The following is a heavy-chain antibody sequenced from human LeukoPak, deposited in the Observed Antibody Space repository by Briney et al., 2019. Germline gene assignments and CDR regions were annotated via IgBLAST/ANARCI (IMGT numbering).Heavy chain of an antibody. V-gene: IGHV3-23*01. CDR1: GFTFSNYW. CDR3: ANDPDDYGDYGLTEYFQH. CDR2: ISGSGGST. Sequence: GGSLRLSCAASGFTFSNYWMSWVRQAPGKGLEWVSAISGSGGSTYYADSVKGRFTISRDNSKNTLYLQMNSLRAEDTAVYYCANDPDDYGDYGLTEYFQHWGQVTLGTVSA. D-gene: IGHD4-17*01. J-gene: IGHJ1*01.